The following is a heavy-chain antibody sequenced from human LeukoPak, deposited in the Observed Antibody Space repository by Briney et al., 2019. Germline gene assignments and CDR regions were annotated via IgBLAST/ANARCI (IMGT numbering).Heavy chain of an antibody. D-gene: IGHD6-13*01. Sequence: GASVKVSCKASGYTFTGYYMHWVRQAPGQGLEWMGWINPNSGGTNYAQKFQGRVTMSRDTSISTAYMELSRLRSDDTAVYYCARDSTPYRSSWYYYYYMDVWGKGTTVTISS. CDR2: INPNSGGT. CDR3: ARDSTPYRSSWYYYYYMDV. J-gene: IGHJ6*03. V-gene: IGHV1-2*02. CDR1: GYTFTGYY.